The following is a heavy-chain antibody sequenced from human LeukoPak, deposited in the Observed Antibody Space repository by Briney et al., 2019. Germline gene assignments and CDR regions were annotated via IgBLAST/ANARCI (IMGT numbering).Heavy chain of an antibody. J-gene: IGHJ6*03. CDR3: AKPQDYYYYMDV. CDR2: IYSAGTT. V-gene: IGHV3-66*04. CDR1: GFTVSSNY. Sequence: PGGSLRLSCAASGFTVSSNYMSWVRQAPGKGLEWVSIIYSAGTTYYADSVKGRFTISRDNSKNTLYLQMNSLRAENTAVYYCAKPQDYYYYMDVWGKGTTVTVSS.